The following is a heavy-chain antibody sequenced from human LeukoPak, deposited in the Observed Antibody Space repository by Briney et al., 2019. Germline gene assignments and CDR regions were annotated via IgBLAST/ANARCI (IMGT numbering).Heavy chain of an antibody. J-gene: IGHJ3*02. CDR3: ARGYGSGRGAFDI. CDR1: GFTFSSYS. Sequence: GGSLRLSCAASGFTFSSYSINWVRQAPGKGLEWVSYISSSSSTIYYADSVKGRFTISRDNAKNSLYLQMNSLRAEDTAVYYCARGYGSGRGAFDIWGQGTMVTVSS. D-gene: IGHD3-10*01. V-gene: IGHV3-48*01. CDR2: ISSSSSTI.